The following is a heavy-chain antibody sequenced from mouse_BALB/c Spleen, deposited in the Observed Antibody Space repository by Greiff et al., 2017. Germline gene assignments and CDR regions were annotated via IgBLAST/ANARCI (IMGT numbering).Heavy chain of an antibody. CDR2: ISSGGSYT. CDR3: ARKYGQVFAY. V-gene: IGHV5-9-4*01. D-gene: IGHD2-10*02. J-gene: IGHJ2*01. Sequence: EVMLVESGGGLVKPGGSLKLSCAASGFTFSSYAMSWVRQSPEKRLEWVAEISSGGSYTYYPDTVTGRFTISRDNAKNTLYLEMSSLRSEDTAMYYCARKYGQVFAYWGQGTTLTVSA. CDR1: GFTFSSYA.